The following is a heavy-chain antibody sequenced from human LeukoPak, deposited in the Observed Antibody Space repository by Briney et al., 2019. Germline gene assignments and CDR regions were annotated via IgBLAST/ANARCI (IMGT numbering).Heavy chain of an antibody. D-gene: IGHD3-10*01. V-gene: IGHV4-59*01. J-gene: IGHJ4*02. Sequence: PSETLSLTCTVSGGSISSYYWSWIGHPPGKGLEWIGYIYYSGSTNYNPSLKSRVTISVDTSKNQFSLKLSSVTAADTAVYYCARRGNFDYWGQGTLVTVSS. CDR3: ARRGNFDY. CDR1: GGSISSYY. CDR2: IYYSGST.